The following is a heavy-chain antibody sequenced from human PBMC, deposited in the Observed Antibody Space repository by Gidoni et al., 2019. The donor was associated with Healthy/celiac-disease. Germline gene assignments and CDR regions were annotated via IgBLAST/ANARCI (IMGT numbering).Heavy chain of an antibody. J-gene: IGHJ5*02. CDR2: ISSSGSTI. CDR3: ARVPAAAGGDNWFDP. V-gene: IGHV3-48*03. D-gene: IGHD6-13*01. CDR1: GCTCSSYE. Sequence: EVQLVESGGGLVQPGGSLRLSCAASGCTCSSYEMNGVRQAPGKGLEWVSDISSSGSTIYYAASVKGRFTISRDNAKHSLYLQMNSLRAEDTAVYYCARVPAAAGGDNWFDPWGQGTLVTVSS.